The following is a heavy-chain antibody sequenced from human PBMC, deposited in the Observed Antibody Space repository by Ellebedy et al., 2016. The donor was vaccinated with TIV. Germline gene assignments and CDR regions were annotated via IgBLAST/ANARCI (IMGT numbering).Heavy chain of an antibody. D-gene: IGHD6-6*01. Sequence: PGGSLRLSCAASGFTFSSYAMTWVRQAPGKGLEWVSDVSAGGDNTNYADSVKGRFTISRDRSKNTLYLQMNGLRADDTATYYCARYSSSSRRNYYYYGMDVWGQGTLVTVSS. J-gene: IGHJ6*02. CDR2: VSAGGDNT. CDR1: GFTFSSYA. V-gene: IGHV3-23*01. CDR3: ARYSSSSRRNYYYYGMDV.